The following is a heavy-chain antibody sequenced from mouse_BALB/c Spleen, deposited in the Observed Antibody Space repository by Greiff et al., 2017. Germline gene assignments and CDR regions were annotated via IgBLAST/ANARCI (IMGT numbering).Heavy chain of an antibody. CDR1: GYSFTSYY. J-gene: IGHJ3*01. D-gene: IGHD1-1*01. CDR2: IDPFNGGT. CDR3: ASVSTRFAY. Sequence: EVQLQQSGPELMKPGASVKISCKASGYSFTSYYMHWVKQSHGKSLEWIGYIDPFNGGTSYNQKFKGKATLTVDKSSSTAYMHLSSLTSEDSAVYYCASVSTRFAYWGQGTLVTVSA. V-gene: IGHV1S135*01.